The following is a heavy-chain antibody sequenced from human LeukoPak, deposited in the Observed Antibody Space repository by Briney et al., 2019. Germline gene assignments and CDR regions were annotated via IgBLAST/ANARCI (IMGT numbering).Heavy chain of an antibody. J-gene: IGHJ4*02. CDR3: AKRDDSGGNLVDL. CDR2: IYYSGST. D-gene: IGHD3-22*01. CDR1: GGSISSYY. Sequence: SETLSLTCTVSGGSISSYYWSWIRQPPGKGLEWIGSIYYSGSTYYNPSLENRVTISIDTSKNHFSLKLSSLSAADTSVYYCAKRDDSGGNLVDLWGQGTLVTVS. V-gene: IGHV4-59*05.